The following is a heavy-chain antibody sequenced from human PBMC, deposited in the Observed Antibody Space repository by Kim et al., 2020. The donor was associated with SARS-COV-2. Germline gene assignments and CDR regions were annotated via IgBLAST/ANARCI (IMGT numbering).Heavy chain of an antibody. D-gene: IGHD3-10*01. Sequence: KFQSRVTITAEKSTSPAYMELGSLRSEDTAVYYCATAGSGSSGWFDPWGQGTLVTVSS. V-gene: IGHV1-69*02. J-gene: IGHJ5*02. CDR3: ATAGSGSSGWFDP.